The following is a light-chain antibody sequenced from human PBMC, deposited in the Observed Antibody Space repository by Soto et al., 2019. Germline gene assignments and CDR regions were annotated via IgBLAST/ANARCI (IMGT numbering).Light chain of an antibody. CDR3: SSYAGSNTHVV. V-gene: IGLV2-11*01. J-gene: IGLJ2*01. CDR1: SSDVGAYYC. CDR2: DVS. Sequence: QSALTQPRSVSGSPGQSVTISCTGTSSDVGAYYCVSWYQQHPGKAPKLIIYDVSQRPSGVPDRFSGSKSDNTASLTISGLQAEDEADYYCSSYAGSNTHVVFGGGTKVTVL.